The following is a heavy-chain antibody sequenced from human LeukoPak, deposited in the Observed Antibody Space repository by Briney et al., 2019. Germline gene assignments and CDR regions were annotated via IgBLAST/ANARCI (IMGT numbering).Heavy chain of an antibody. CDR3: ARPRTLVRGTIGYYFDY. V-gene: IGHV5-51*01. Sequence: GESLKISCKGSGYSFTTYWIAWVRQMPGKGLEWMGSIYPGDSDTRYSPSFQGQVTISADRSISTASLQWSSLQASDTAMYYCARPRTLVRGTIGYYFDYWGQGTLVTVSS. D-gene: IGHD3-10*01. CDR2: IYPGDSDT. J-gene: IGHJ4*02. CDR1: GYSFTTYW.